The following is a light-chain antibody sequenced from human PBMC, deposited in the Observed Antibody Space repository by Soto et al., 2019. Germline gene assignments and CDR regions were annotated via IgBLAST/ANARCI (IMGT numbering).Light chain of an antibody. V-gene: IGLV2-14*01. J-gene: IGLJ2*01. Sequence: QSALTQPASVSGSPGQSITISCTGTSSDVGGYNYVSWYQQHPGKAPKLMIYDVSNRPSGVSNRFSGSKSGNTASLTISGLQAEDEAAYYCSSDTSSSTLGVFGGGTKVTVL. CDR3: SSDTSSSTLGV. CDR2: DVS. CDR1: SSDVGGYNY.